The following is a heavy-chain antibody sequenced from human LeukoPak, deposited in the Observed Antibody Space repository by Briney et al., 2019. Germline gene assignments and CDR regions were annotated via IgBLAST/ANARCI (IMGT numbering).Heavy chain of an antibody. CDR2: ISGSGGST. V-gene: IGHV3-23*01. CDR1: GFTFSSLG. Sequence: GRSLRLSCAASGFTFSSLGMNWVRQAPGKGLEWVSAISGSGGSTNYADSVKGRFTISRDNSKNTLYLQMNSLRAEDTAVYYCAKDVHYWYFDLWGRGTLVTVSS. J-gene: IGHJ2*01. CDR3: AKDVHYWYFDL.